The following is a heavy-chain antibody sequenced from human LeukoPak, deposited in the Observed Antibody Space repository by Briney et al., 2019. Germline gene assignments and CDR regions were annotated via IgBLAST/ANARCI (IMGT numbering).Heavy chain of an antibody. Sequence: SETLSLTCSVSGGSLSGYYWSWIRQPPGKGLEWIGYIYYSGSTNYNPSLKSRVTISVDTSKNQFSLKLSSVTAADTAVYYCARHNDYYVVGGMDVWGQGTTVTVSS. CDR2: IYYSGST. CDR1: GGSLSGYY. V-gene: IGHV4-59*08. D-gene: IGHD3-10*02. CDR3: ARHNDYYVVGGMDV. J-gene: IGHJ6*02.